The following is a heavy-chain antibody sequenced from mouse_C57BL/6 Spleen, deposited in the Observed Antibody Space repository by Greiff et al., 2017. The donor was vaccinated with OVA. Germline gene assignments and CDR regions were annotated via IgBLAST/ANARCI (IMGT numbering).Heavy chain of an antibody. Sequence: VQLQQPGAELVMPGASVKLSCKASGYTFTSYWMHWVKQRPGQGLEWIGEIDPSDSYTNYNQKFKGKSTLTVDKSSSTAYMQLSSLTSEDSAVYYCARGGYYSNLYFDYWGQGTTLTVSS. V-gene: IGHV1-69*01. CDR1: GYTFTSYW. CDR2: IDPSDSYT. CDR3: ARGGYYSNLYFDY. J-gene: IGHJ2*01. D-gene: IGHD2-5*01.